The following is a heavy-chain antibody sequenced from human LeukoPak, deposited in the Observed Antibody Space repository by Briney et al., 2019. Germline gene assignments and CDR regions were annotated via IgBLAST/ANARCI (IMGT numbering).Heavy chain of an antibody. J-gene: IGHJ4*02. Sequence: SETLSLTCAVSGVSVGSGGYYWTWIRQPPGKGLEWIGYIYHSGSTNYNPSLKSRVTISVDTSKNQFSLKLSSVTAADTAVYYCARGGGYASPIGYWGQGALVTVSS. D-gene: IGHD5-12*01. CDR3: ARGGGYASPIGY. CDR2: IYHSGST. V-gene: IGHV4-61*08. CDR1: GVSVGSGGYY.